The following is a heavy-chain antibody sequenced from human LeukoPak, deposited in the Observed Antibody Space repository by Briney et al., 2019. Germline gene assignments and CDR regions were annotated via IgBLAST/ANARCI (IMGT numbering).Heavy chain of an antibody. J-gene: IGHJ6*03. CDR2: MNPNSGNT. CDR3: ARSSGWIYYYYMDV. D-gene: IGHD6-19*01. Sequence: ASVKVSCKASGYTFTSYDINWVRQATGQGLEWMGWMNPNSGNTGYAQKFQGRVTMTRNTSISTAYMELSSLRSEDTAVYYCARSSGWIYYYYMDVSGKGTAVTVSS. V-gene: IGHV1-8*01. CDR1: GYTFTSYD.